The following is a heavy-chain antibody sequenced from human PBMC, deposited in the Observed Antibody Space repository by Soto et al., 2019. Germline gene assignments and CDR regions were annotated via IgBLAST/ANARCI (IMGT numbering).Heavy chain of an antibody. J-gene: IGHJ4*02. Sequence: GGSLRLSCVTSGFTFNNYGMHWVRQAPGKGLEWVALISIDGSNKYYGDSVKGRFTISRDNSKNTLYLQMNSLRAEDTAVYYCAKRTSGWYFDYWGQGTLVTVSS. CDR3: AKRTSGWYFDY. D-gene: IGHD6-19*01. V-gene: IGHV3-30*18. CDR2: ISIDGSNK. CDR1: GFTFNNYG.